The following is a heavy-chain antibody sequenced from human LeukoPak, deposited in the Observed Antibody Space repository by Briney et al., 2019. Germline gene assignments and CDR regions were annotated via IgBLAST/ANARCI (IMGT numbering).Heavy chain of an antibody. D-gene: IGHD1-14*01. Sequence: SETLSLTCTVSGGSINGYFCTWLRQSAGAGLECIGRIHTSGTTYYNPSLKSRVSMSVDTSNNKFSLRLNSVTAADTAVYYCARDPAGHGRYFDYWGQGALVTVSS. J-gene: IGHJ4*02. CDR3: ARDPAGHGRYFDY. CDR2: IHTSGTT. CDR1: GGSINGYF. V-gene: IGHV4-4*07.